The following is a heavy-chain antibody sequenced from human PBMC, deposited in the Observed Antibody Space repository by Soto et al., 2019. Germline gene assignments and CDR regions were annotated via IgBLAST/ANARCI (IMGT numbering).Heavy chain of an antibody. CDR1: GFTFSSYW. CDR2: LKQDGSET. CDR3: ASRAVAD. V-gene: IGHV3-7*05. D-gene: IGHD6-19*01. Sequence: EVQLVASGGDLVQPGGSLRLSCAASGFTFSSYWMHWVRQAPGKGLEWVANLKQDGSETYYVDSVKGRFTISRDNAKNSLYLQMDSLRGEDTAVYYCASRAVADWGQATLVTVS. J-gene: IGHJ4*02.